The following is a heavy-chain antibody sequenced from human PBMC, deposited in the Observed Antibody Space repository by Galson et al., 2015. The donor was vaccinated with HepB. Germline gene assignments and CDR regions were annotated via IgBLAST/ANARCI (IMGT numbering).Heavy chain of an antibody. CDR2: ISGSGGST. V-gene: IGHV3-23*01. CDR1: GFTFSSYA. CDR3: AKDLLYYDFWSGYLFDI. Sequence: SLRLSCVASGFTFSSYAMSWVRQAPGKGLEWVSAISGSGGSTYYADSVKGRFTISRDNSKNTLYLQMNSLRAEDTAVYYCAKDLLYYDFWSGYLFDIWGQGTMVTVSS. D-gene: IGHD3-3*01. J-gene: IGHJ3*02.